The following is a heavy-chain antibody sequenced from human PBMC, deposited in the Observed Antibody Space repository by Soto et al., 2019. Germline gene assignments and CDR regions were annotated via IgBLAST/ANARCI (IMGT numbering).Heavy chain of an antibody. CDR2: ISYDGSNK. V-gene: IGHV3-30-3*01. CDR3: ARSSGADALEY. J-gene: IGHJ4*02. CDR1: GFTFSSYA. Sequence: GGSLRLSCAASGFTFSSYAMHWVRQAPGKGLEWVAVISYDGSNKYYADSVKGRFTISRDNSKNTLYLQMNSLRAEDTAVYYCARSSGADALEYWGQGTLVTVSS. D-gene: IGHD3-10*01.